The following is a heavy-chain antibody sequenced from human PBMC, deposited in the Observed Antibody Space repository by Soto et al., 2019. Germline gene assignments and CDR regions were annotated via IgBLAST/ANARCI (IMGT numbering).Heavy chain of an antibody. Sequence: CADAGFSFSSCSMHRVRLSPGKGLEWVAVIRYGGSNKYYADSVKGRFTISRDNSKNTLYMQMNSLRAEDTAVYYCARSAYPAGFDPWGQGTLVTVFS. J-gene: IGHJ5*02. CDR2: IRYGGSNK. D-gene: IGHD2-2*01. V-gene: IGHV3-33*08. CDR1: GFSFSSCS. CDR3: ARSAYPAGFDP.